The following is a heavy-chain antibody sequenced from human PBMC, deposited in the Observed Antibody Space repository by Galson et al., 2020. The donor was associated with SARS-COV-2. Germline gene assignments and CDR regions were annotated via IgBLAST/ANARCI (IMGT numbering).Heavy chain of an antibody. CDR2: INPSGGSA. J-gene: IGHJ4*02. CDR3: ARGRVSGGY. V-gene: IGHV1-46*03. D-gene: IGHD1-26*01. Sequence: ASVKVSCTASGYTLSNYYMHWVRQAPGQGLEWMGIINPSGGSASYSHKFQGRITMTRDTSTSTVYMELNSLTSDDTAVYYCARGRVSGGYWGQGTLVIVSS. CDR1: GYTLSNYY.